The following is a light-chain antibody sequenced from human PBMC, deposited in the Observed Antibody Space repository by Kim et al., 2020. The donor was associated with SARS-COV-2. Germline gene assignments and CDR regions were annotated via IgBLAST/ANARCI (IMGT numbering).Light chain of an antibody. Sequence: ASVKTNSCQGSGRGSDGYTCHQQQPEKGARDLMILNSDGSHRKGDVIPVRFSGSCAGAALDLTICSLEDEDEAYYYCQTWSTSMRVFGGGTQLTVL. CDR1: SGRGSDG. J-gene: IGLJ3*02. CDR2: LNSDGSH. CDR3: QTWSTSMRV. V-gene: IGLV4-69*01.